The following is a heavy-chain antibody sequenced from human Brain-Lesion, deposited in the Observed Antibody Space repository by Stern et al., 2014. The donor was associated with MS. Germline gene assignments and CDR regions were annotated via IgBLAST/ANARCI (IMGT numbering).Heavy chain of an antibody. CDR1: GFTFDDYA. Sequence: EVQLEESGGDLVQPGRSLRLSCAAFGFTFDDYAMHWVRQAPGKGLEWVADISWNSGTIGYADSVKGRFTTSRDNAYSSLYLQMNSLRPEDTALYYCARDITGSSAYFAYWGQGTLVTVSS. CDR2: ISWNSGTI. V-gene: IGHV3-9*01. J-gene: IGHJ4*02. D-gene: IGHD1-14*01. CDR3: ARDITGSSAYFAY.